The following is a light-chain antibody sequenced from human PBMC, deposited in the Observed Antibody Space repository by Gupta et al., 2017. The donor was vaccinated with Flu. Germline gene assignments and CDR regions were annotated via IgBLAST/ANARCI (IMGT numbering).Light chain of an antibody. CDR3: DACYDSGNGPYV. Sequence: VSISCSASSSSIGRDYLYWSQQFPEAAAKVLIYMNNRRPSGVPDRFSGSKSGTSASLTISGLQAEDEADYFCDACYDSGNGPYVFGTGTKVTVL. CDR1: SSSIGRDY. J-gene: IGLJ1*01. V-gene: IGLV1-47*01. CDR2: MNN.